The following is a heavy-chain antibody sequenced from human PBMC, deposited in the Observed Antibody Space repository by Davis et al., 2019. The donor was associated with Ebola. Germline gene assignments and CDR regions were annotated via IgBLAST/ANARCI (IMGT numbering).Heavy chain of an antibody. J-gene: IGHJ6*02. CDR2: ISPYNGNT. V-gene: IGHV1-18*01. CDR1: GYTFTSYG. Sequence: ASVTVSCKASGYTFTSYGIRWVRQPPAQGLEWMGWISPYNGNTNHPQNLQGRVTMTTDTSTRRAYMELRRLRSDDTAVYYCAREGDCTGGVCYRGDYYYYYGMDVWGQGTTVTVSS. CDR3: AREGDCTGGVCYRGDYYYYYGMDV. D-gene: IGHD2-8*02.